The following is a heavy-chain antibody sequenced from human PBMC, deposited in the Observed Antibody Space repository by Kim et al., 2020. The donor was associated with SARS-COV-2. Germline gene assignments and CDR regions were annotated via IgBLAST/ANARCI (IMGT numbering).Heavy chain of an antibody. CDR3: ARRTIYDYVWGSFEA. D-gene: IGHD3-16*01. V-gene: IGHV3-23*01. J-gene: IGHJ5*02. Sequence: AVSVQGRFIISSDNSKNTLYLQMDSLRGEDTAVYYWARRTIYDYVWGSFEAWGQGTLVTVSS.